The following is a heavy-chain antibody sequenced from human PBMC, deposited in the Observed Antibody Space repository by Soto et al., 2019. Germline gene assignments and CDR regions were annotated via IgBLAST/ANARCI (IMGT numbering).Heavy chain of an antibody. D-gene: IGHD3-3*01. CDR3: ASHDYHFWSGYFGY. J-gene: IGHJ4*02. V-gene: IGHV4-39*01. Sequence: SETLSLTCTVSGGSISSSSYYWGWIRQPPGKGLEWIGSIYYSGSTYYNPSLKSGVTISVDTSKNQFSLKLSSVTAADTAVYYCASHDYHFWSGYFGYWGQGTLVTVSS. CDR2: IYYSGST. CDR1: GGSISSSSYY.